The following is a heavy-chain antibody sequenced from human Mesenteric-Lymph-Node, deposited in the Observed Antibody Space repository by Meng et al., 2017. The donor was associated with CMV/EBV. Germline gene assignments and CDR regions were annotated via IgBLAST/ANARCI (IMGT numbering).Heavy chain of an antibody. Sequence: QVHLVQSGAEVKKPGASVKVSGKASGYTFTGYYVHWVRQAPGQRLEWMGWINPSSGATNYARDYQDWVTMTTDTSINTAYMELSGAKSDDTAIYFCARGGRSQGYCSGGTCYAGFDSWGQGTLVTVSS. CDR2: INPSSGAT. D-gene: IGHD2-15*01. J-gene: IGHJ4*02. CDR1: GYTFTGYY. V-gene: IGHV1-2*04. CDR3: ARGGRSQGYCSGGTCYAGFDS.